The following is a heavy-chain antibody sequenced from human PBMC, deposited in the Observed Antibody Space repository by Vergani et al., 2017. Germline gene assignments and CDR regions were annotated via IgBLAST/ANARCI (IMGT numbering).Heavy chain of an antibody. D-gene: IGHD1-26*01. CDR3: ARGIVGGLEFDN. Sequence: EVRLAESGGGLVQPGGSLGLSCAVSGFTFTSYSMNWVRQAPGKGLEWVSYISGVGDTINYADSVKGRFTISRDNSLHLQMNSLRVEDTAVYYCARGIVGGLEFDNWGQGTLVTVSS. J-gene: IGHJ4*02. V-gene: IGHV3-48*01. CDR2: ISGVGDTI. CDR1: GFTFTSYS.